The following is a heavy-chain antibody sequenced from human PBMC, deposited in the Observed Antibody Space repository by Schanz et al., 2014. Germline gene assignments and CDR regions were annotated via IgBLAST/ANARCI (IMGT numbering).Heavy chain of an antibody. D-gene: IGHD3-3*01. V-gene: IGHV3-11*01. CDR3: ARYGFRKFGVVYGLAV. Sequence: VQLVESGGGLFKPGGSLRLSCAGSGFTFADSYMTWIRQAPGKGLEWISYVSSYDTTVSYADSVKGRFTISRDNAKNSVYLQMNSLRVEDTAVYYCARYGFRKFGVVYGLAVWGQGTTVTVS. CDR2: VSSYDTTV. CDR1: GFTFADSY. J-gene: IGHJ6*02.